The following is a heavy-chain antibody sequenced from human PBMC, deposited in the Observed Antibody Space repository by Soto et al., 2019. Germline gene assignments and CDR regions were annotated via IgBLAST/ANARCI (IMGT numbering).Heavy chain of an antibody. V-gene: IGHV1-46*03. CDR3: ARESKGTSYYDIVTAYYNSCWFDP. D-gene: IGHD3-9*01. Sequence: ASLKVSCKASGYTFTSYYMHWVRQAPGQGLEWMGIINPSGGSTSYAQKFQGRVTMTRDTSTSTVYMELSSLRSEDTAVYYCARESKGTSYYDIVTAYYNSCWFDPWGQGTLVTVS. CDR1: GYTFTSYY. CDR2: INPSGGST. J-gene: IGHJ5*02.